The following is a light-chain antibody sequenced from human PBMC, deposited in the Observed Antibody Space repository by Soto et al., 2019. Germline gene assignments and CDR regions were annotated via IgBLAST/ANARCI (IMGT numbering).Light chain of an antibody. CDR2: DVS. J-gene: IGLJ2*01. CDR3: SSYTSSSTFYVV. CDR1: SSDVGGYNY. Sequence: QPALTQPASVSGSPGQSITISCTGTSSDVGGYNYVSWYQQHPGKAPKLMIYDVSNRPSGVSNRFSGSKSGNTASLTISGLQAEDEADYYCSSYTSSSTFYVVFGGGTKLTVL. V-gene: IGLV2-14*01.